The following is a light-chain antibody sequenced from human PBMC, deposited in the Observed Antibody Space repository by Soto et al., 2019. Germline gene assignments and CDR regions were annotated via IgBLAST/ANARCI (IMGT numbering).Light chain of an antibody. CDR1: QRISNS. V-gene: IGKV1-39*01. CDR2: AAS. J-gene: IGKJ2*01. Sequence: DIQMTQSPSSLSASVGDRVTITCRASQRISNSLNWYQQKPGKAPDLLIYAASNLQSGVPSRFSGSGSGTDFTLTISSLQPEDFATYYCQQSYSSPQMYTSGQGTKLEIK. CDR3: QQSYSSPQMYT.